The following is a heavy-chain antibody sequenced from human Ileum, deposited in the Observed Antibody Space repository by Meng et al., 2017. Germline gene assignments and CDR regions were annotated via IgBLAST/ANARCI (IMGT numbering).Heavy chain of an antibody. CDR1: GFTFNNYW. Sequence: GGAGGGLVQPGGSLRLSCGASGFTFNNYWMTWVRQVPGKGLEWVASIKQDGSEQYYVDSVKGRFTISRDNAKNSLYLQMNTLRAEDTVVYFCARENNLSTWGQGTLVTVSS. J-gene: IGHJ5*02. CDR2: IKQDGSEQ. CDR3: ARENNLST. V-gene: IGHV3-7*01. D-gene: IGHD1-1*01.